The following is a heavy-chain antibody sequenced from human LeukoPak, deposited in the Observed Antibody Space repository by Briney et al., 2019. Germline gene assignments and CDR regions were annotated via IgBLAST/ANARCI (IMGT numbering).Heavy chain of an antibody. V-gene: IGHV4-34*01. J-gene: IGHJ5*02. CDR3: ARVELGQLVLPNWFDP. D-gene: IGHD6-13*01. Sequence: SETLSLTCAVYGGSFSGYYWSWIRQPPGKGLEWIGEINHSGSTNYNPSLKSRVTISVDTSKNQFSLKLSSVTAAHTAVYYCARVELGQLVLPNWFDPWGQGTLVTVSS. CDR1: GGSFSGYY. CDR2: INHSGST.